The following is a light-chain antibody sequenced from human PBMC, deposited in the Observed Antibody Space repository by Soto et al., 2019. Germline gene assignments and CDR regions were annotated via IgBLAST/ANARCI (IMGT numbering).Light chain of an antibody. CDR1: SWXIXXI. CDR2: LEGSGNS. Sequence: QPVLTQSSSASASLGSSVKLTCTLSSWXIXXIXALQXQQPGNAPLYLMNLEGSGNSNKGGGFTDRSTGLRSRAERSLAISDLQSEDEDDDDCEGGDNNSHVFGAGTKVTVL. V-gene: IGLV4-60*03. CDR3: EGGDNNSHV. J-gene: IGLJ1*01.